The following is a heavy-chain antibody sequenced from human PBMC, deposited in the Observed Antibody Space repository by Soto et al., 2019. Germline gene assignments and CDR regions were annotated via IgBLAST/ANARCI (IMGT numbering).Heavy chain of an antibody. CDR2: TYYRGSA. D-gene: IGHD3-22*01. Sequence: QLHLQESGPGLVKPSETLSLTCTVSGDSITSSNKYWGWARQPPGKGLEWIGSTYYRGSAYYSPSLKSRVTISIDSSENQLSLKLSSVTAADTAVYYCARRSYGNSGYYYVDYWGQGTLVTVSS. CDR3: ARRSYGNSGYYYVDY. V-gene: IGHV4-39*01. J-gene: IGHJ4*02. CDR1: GDSITSSNKY.